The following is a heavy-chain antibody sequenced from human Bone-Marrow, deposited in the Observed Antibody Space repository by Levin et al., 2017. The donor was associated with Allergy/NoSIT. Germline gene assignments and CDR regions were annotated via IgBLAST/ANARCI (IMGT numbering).Heavy chain of an antibody. J-gene: IGHJ6*02. CDR3: ARWGRVGYCSGGSCCSGGTSDYYYGMDV. V-gene: IGHV4-34*01. Sequence: SQTLSLTCAVYGGSFSGYYWSWIRQPPGKGLEWIGEINHSGSTNYNPSLKSRVTISVDTSKNQFSLKLSSVTAADTAVYYCARWGRVGYCSGGSCCSGGTSDYYYGMDVWGQGTTVTVSS. D-gene: IGHD2-15*01. CDR2: INHSGST. CDR1: GGSFSGYY.